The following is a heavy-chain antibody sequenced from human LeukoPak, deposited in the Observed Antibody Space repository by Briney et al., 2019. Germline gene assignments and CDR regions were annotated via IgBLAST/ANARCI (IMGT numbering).Heavy chain of an antibody. Sequence: GGSLRLSCGVSGFTFSSYAMNWVRQAPGKGLEWVSFISTSSSYIYYADSVKGRFTISRDNAKNSLYLQMNSLRAEDTAVYYCARVVDTPMVLSGAFDIWAKGQWSPSLQ. J-gene: IGHJ3*02. CDR2: ISTSSSYI. CDR3: ARVVDTPMVLSGAFDI. D-gene: IGHD5-18*01. V-gene: IGHV3-21*01. CDR1: GFTFSSYA.